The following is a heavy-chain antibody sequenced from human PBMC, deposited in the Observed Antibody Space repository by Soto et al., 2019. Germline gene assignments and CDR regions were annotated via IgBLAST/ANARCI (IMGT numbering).Heavy chain of an antibody. CDR3: ARESQTTPFYY. CDR2: ITGSGGST. D-gene: IGHD2-15*01. J-gene: IGHJ4*02. CDR1: EFTFSNYA. Sequence: GGSLRLSCAASEFTFSNYAMSWVRQAPGRGLEWVSVITGSGGSTYYADSVKGRFTVSRDNSKNTLSLQMNSLRAEDTAIYYCARESQTTPFYYWGQGTLVTVSS. V-gene: IGHV3-23*01.